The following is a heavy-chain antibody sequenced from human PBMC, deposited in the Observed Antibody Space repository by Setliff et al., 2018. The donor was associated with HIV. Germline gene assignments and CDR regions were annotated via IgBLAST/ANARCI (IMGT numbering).Heavy chain of an antibody. J-gene: IGHJ6*03. CDR2: IIPIYGTA. D-gene: IGHD3-10*01. CDR3: ASDSPTVRFEELSEHFYFYMDV. CDR1: GGAFSTFA. V-gene: IGHV1-69*01. Sequence: VKVSCKASGGAFSTFAFNWVRQAPGQGLEWMGGIIPIYGTANYAQGFLGRATITADGSSSTMELTSLRSEDTAVYYCASDSPTVRFEELSEHFYFYMDVWGRGTPVTVSS.